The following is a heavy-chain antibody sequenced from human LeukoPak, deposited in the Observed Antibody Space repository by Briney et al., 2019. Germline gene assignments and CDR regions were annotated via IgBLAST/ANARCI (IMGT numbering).Heavy chain of an antibody. D-gene: IGHD3-9*01. Sequence: SETLSLTCTVSGGSISSYYWSWIRQPPGKGLEWIGYIYYSGSTNYNPSLKSRVTISVDTSKNQFSLKLSSVTAADTAVYYCARHRYYILTGWDAFDIWGQGTMVTVSS. CDR3: ARHRYYILTGWDAFDI. J-gene: IGHJ3*02. CDR1: GGSISSYY. CDR2: IYYSGST. V-gene: IGHV4-59*08.